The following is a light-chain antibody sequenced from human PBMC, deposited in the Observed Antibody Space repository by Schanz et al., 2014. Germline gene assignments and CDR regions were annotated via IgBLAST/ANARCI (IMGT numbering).Light chain of an antibody. Sequence: QSALTQPRSVSGSPGQSVTISCTGTSSDIGAYNFVSWYQQYPGKAPRLIIYDVNKRPSGVPDRFSGSKSGNTASLTISGLQAEDEADYYCSSYTSSTTGVFGGGTKLTVL. CDR1: SSDIGAYNF. CDR2: DVN. CDR3: SSYTSSTTGV. V-gene: IGLV2-11*01. J-gene: IGLJ3*02.